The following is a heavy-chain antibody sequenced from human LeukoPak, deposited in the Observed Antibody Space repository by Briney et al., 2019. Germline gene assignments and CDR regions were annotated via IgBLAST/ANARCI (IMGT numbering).Heavy chain of an antibody. J-gene: IGHJ5*02. V-gene: IGHV5-51*01. CDR2: IYPDDSDT. CDR3: ARAASYSSLRYNWFDP. Sequence: GESLKISCKGSGYSFTNYWIAWVRQMPGKGLDWMGIIYPDDSDTRYSPSFQGQVTISADKSINTAYLQWSSLKASDTATYYCARAASYSSLRYNWFDPWGQGTLVTVSS. CDR1: GYSFTNYW. D-gene: IGHD3-10*01.